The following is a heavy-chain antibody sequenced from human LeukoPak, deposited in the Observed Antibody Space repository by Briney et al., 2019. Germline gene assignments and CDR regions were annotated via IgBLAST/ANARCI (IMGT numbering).Heavy chain of an antibody. V-gene: IGHV4-59*01. J-gene: IGHJ6*04. Sequence: NPSETLSLTCTVSGDSMSSYFWTWVRQFPGKGLEWVGYIYQTTTTYNPSLKGRVTISADMSQNQLSLKVTSVTAADTAVYYCARNFPGRTEDVWGKGTTVIVSS. CDR2: IYQTTT. CDR1: GDSMSSYF. CDR3: ARNFPGRTEDV. D-gene: IGHD1-14*01.